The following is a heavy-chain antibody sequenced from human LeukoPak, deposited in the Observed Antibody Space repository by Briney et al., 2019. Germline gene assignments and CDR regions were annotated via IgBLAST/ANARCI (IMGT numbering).Heavy chain of an antibody. J-gene: IGHJ4*02. Sequence: GGSLRLSCAASGFTFSSYWMQWVRQAPGEGLVWVSRINSDGSSISYADSVKGRFTISRDNAKNTLYLQMNSLRAEDTAVYYCARGPYSSGWYYFDYWGQGTLVTVSS. D-gene: IGHD6-19*01. CDR3: ARGPYSSGWYYFDY. V-gene: IGHV3-74*01. CDR1: GFTFSSYW. CDR2: INSDGSSI.